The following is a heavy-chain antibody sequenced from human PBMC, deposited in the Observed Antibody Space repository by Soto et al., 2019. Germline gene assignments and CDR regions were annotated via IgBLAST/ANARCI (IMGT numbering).Heavy chain of an antibody. J-gene: IGHJ4*02. Sequence: SETLSLTCAVSGDSVSSSFWWTWVRQPPGKGLEWIGEIYHTETTNYAPSLKSRVTISLDKSMNQFSLRFNSVTPADTAVYYCARYAFGTFENWGQGIRVTVS. CDR1: GDSVSSSFW. CDR2: IYHTETT. D-gene: IGHD2-2*01. V-gene: IGHV4-4*02. CDR3: ARYAFGTFEN.